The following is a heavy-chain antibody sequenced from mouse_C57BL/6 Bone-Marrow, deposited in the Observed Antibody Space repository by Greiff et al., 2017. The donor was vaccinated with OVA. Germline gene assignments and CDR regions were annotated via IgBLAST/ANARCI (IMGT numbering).Heavy chain of an antibody. Sequence: EVQVVESEGGLVQPGSSMKLSCTASGFTFSDYYMAWVRQVPEKGLEWVANINYDGSSTYYLDSLKSRFIISRDNAKNILYLQMSSLKSEDTATYYCARFYDGYYDWYFDGWGTGTTVTVSS. CDR2: INYDGSST. CDR1: GFTFSDYY. V-gene: IGHV5-16*01. CDR3: ARFYDGYYDWYFDG. D-gene: IGHD2-3*01. J-gene: IGHJ1*03.